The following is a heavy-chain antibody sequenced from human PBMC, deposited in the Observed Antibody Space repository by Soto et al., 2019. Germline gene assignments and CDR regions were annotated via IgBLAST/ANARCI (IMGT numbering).Heavy chain of an antibody. J-gene: IGHJ5*02. Sequence: PSETLSLTCTVSGGSISSGDYYWSWIRQPPGKGLEWIGYTYYSGSTYYNPSLKSRVTISVDTSKNQFSLKLSSVAAADTAVYYCARGEGAPNRFDPWGQGTLVTVSS. CDR3: ARGEGAPNRFDP. CDR2: TYYSGST. CDR1: GGSISSGDYY. V-gene: IGHV4-30-4*01.